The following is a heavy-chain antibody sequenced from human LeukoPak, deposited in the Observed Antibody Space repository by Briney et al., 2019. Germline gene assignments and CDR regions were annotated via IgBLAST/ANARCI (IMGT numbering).Heavy chain of an antibody. D-gene: IGHD2-2*01. CDR1: GYTFTSYG. CDR3: ARDPRYCSSTSCYAVYYYYYMDV. Sequence: ASVKVSCKASGYTFTSYGISWVRQAPGQGLEWMGWIGAYTGNANYAQKLQGRVTMTTDTSTSTAYMELRSLRSDDTAVYYCARDPRYCSSTSCYAVYYYYYMDVWGKGTTVTVSS. V-gene: IGHV1-18*01. CDR2: IGAYTGNA. J-gene: IGHJ6*03.